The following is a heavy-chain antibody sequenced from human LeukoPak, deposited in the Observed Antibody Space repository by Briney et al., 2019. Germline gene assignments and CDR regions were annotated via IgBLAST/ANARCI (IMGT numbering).Heavy chain of an antibody. D-gene: IGHD4-17*01. V-gene: IGHV3-23*01. CDR3: ARDNDGDYYFDY. CDR1: GFTFSNFA. J-gene: IGHJ4*02. CDR2: ISGSGGGT. Sequence: PGGSLRLSCAATGFTFSNFAMSWVRQAPGKGLEWVSAISGSGGGTYYADSVKGRFTISRDKSRNTLYLQMNSLRAEDTAVYYCARDNDGDYYFDYWGQGTLVTVSS.